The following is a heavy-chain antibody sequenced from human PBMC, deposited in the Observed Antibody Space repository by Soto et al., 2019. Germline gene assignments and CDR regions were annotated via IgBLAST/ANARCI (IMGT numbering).Heavy chain of an antibody. CDR1: GFIFSSYA. V-gene: IGHV3-21*04. Sequence: GGSLRLSCEGSGFIFSSYAMTWVRQAPGKGLECVSTISGGSSKKYYADSVKGRFTISRDNSKSTLYLQMSSLRAEDTAVYYCARDLIWFGESHYYYYYMDVWGKGTTVTVSS. J-gene: IGHJ6*03. D-gene: IGHD3-10*01. CDR2: ISGGSSKK. CDR3: ARDLIWFGESHYYYYYMDV.